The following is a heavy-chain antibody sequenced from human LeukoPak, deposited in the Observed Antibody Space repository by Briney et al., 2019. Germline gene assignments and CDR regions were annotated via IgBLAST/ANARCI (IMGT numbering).Heavy chain of an antibody. Sequence: SETLSLTCTVSGYSISSGYYWGWIRQPPGKGLEWIGSIYHSASTYYNPSLKSRVTISVDTSKNQFSLKLSSVTAADTAVYYCAREVPDSSRRSGIDYWAREPWSPSPQ. CDR3: AREVPDSSRRSGIDY. CDR2: IYHSAST. V-gene: IGHV4-38-2*02. CDR1: GYSISSGYY. J-gene: IGHJ4*02. D-gene: IGHD6-13*01.